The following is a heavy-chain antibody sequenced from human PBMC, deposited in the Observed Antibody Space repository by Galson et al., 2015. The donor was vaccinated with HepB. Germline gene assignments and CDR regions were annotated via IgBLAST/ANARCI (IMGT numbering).Heavy chain of an antibody. D-gene: IGHD5-12*01. CDR3: ARHRRYSGYDYSFNYHYGMDV. J-gene: IGHJ6*02. Sequence: SVKVSCKASGDSFSSYAISWVRQAPGQGLEWMGGIIPIFGTPNYVQKFQDRVTITADKSTNTAYMKLSSLRSEDTAVYYCARHRRYSGYDYSFNYHYGMDVWGQGSTVTVSS. V-gene: IGHV1-69*06. CDR1: GDSFSSYA. CDR2: IIPIFGTP.